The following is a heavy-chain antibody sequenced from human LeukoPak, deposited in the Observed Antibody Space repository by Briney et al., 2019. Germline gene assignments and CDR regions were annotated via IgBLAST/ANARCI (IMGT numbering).Heavy chain of an antibody. CDR3: VRRMYYYDSSGYYLLDY. V-gene: IGHV5-51*01. J-gene: IGHJ4*02. Sequence: GESLKISCKTSGYSFNNHWIGWVRQKPGKGLEWMGIFHPGDSETRSSPSFQGLVTMSADQSISTAYLQWSSLKASDTAMYYCVRRMYYYDSSGYYLLDYWGQGTLVTVSS. CDR1: GYSFNNHW. CDR2: FHPGDSET. D-gene: IGHD3-22*01.